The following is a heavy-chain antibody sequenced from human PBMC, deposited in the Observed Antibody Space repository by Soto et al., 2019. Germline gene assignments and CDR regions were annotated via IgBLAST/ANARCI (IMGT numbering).Heavy chain of an antibody. Sequence: VQLVESGGGLVKPGGSLRLSCAASGFTFSSYSMNWVRQAPGKGLEWVSSISSSSSYIYYADSVKGRFTISRDNAKNSLYLQMNSLRAEDTAVYYCASVRGSAMRNDAFDIWGQGTMVTVSS. J-gene: IGHJ3*02. CDR3: ASVRGSAMRNDAFDI. CDR1: GFTFSSYS. D-gene: IGHD3-10*01. CDR2: ISSSSSYI. V-gene: IGHV3-21*01.